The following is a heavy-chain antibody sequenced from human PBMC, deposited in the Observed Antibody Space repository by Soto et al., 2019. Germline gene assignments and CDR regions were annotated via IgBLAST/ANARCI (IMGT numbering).Heavy chain of an antibody. V-gene: IGHV3-15*01. Sequence: EVQLVESGGGLVKPGGSLRLSCAASGFTFSNAWMSWVRQAPGKGLEWVGRIKSKTDGGTTDYAAPVKGRFTIARDDSRKTLYVKMNSLKTEDTAVYYCTTDIGHGGRDYWGQGTLVTVSS. CDR2: IKSKTDGGTT. CDR1: GFTFSNAW. CDR3: TTDIGHGGRDY. D-gene: IGHD2-15*01. J-gene: IGHJ4*02.